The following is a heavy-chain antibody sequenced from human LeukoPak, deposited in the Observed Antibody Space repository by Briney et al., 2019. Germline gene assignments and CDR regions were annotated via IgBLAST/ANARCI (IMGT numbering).Heavy chain of an antibody. D-gene: IGHD4-23*01. V-gene: IGHV4-39*02. CDR1: GGSISNNNYY. Sequence: TSETLSLTCTVSGGSISNNNYYWAWIRQPPGKGLECIGSIYYSGRPYYNPSLKSRVTISVDTSKNQFSLRLSSVTAADTAVYYCARDTGTVVDYWGQGTLVTVSS. CDR2: IYYSGRP. J-gene: IGHJ4*02. CDR3: ARDTGTVVDY.